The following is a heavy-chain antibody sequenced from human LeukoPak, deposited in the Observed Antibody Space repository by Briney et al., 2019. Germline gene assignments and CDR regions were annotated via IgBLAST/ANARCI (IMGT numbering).Heavy chain of an antibody. V-gene: IGHV3-7*03. Sequence: GGSLRLSCAASGFTFSSYWMSWVRQAPGKGLEWVANIKQDGSEKYYVDSVKGRFTISRDNSKNTLYLQMNSLRAEDTAVYYCAKGQFLVVPAAIPEWDWFDPWGQGTLVTVSS. CDR1: GFTFSSYW. J-gene: IGHJ5*02. CDR2: IKQDGSEK. CDR3: AKGQFLVVPAAIPEWDWFDP. D-gene: IGHD2-2*02.